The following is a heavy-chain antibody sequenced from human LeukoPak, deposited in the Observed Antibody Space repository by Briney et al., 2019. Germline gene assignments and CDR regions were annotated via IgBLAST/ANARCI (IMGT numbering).Heavy chain of an antibody. J-gene: IGHJ4*02. V-gene: IGHV1-18*01. D-gene: IGHD6-13*01. Sequence: GASVKVSCKASGYTFTNHGITWVRQAPGQGPEWMGWISAYNGNTNYAQHLQGRVTMTTDTSTTTAYMEPRSLTSADTAVYYCARTYSSYFSSSEFDYWGQGTLVTVSS. CDR1: GYTFTNHG. CDR2: ISAYNGNT. CDR3: ARTYSSYFSSSEFDY.